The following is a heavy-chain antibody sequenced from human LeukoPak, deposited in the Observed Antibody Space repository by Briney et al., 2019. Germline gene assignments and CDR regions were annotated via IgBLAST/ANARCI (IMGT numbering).Heavy chain of an antibody. CDR1: GVTFSSYW. D-gene: IGHD1-1*01. V-gene: IGHV3-7*01. CDR3: ARNGIPLWYYFDY. J-gene: IGHJ4*02. Sequence: GGSLRLSCAASGVTFSSYWMSWVRQAPGKGLEWVANIKEDGSEKYYVDSVKGRFTISRDNAKNSLYLQMNSLRAEDTAVYYCARNGIPLWYYFDYWGQGTLVTVSS. CDR2: IKEDGSEK.